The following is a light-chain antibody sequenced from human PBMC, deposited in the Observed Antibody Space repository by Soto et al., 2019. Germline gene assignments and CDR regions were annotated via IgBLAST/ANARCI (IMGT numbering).Light chain of an antibody. J-gene: IGKJ2*01. CDR3: QQYGDTPET. CDR1: QAVSTYS. V-gene: IGKV3-20*01. CDR2: DDF. Sequence: EIVLTQSPATLSLSPGERVTVSCRASQAVSTYSFAWYQQKPGQAPRLLFYDDFSRATGVPDRFSVSGSGTDFTLTISRLEPEDFAVYFCQQYGDTPETFGQGTKLEI.